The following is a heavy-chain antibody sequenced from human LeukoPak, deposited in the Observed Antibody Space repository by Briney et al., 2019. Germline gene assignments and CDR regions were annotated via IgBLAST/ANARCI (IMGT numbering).Heavy chain of an antibody. J-gene: IGHJ4*02. CDR1: GGSIRTYY. CDR2: MYYSGST. Sequence: SETLSLTCTVSGGSIRTYYWSWIRQPPGKGLEWIGYMYYSGSTNYNPSLKSRVTISVDTSKNQVSLKLSSVTAADTAVYYCARVRALSYYDSSGDLYYFDYWGQGTLVTVSS. CDR3: ARVRALSYYDSSGDLYYFDY. D-gene: IGHD3-22*01. V-gene: IGHV4-59*01.